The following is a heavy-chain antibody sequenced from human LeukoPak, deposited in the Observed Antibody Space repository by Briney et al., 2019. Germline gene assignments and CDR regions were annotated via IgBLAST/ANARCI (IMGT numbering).Heavy chain of an antibody. CDR3: AELDITLIGGV. J-gene: IGHJ6*01. Sequence: GGSLRLSCAASGFTFSSYEMNWVRQAPGKGLEWVSYISSSGSITYYADSVKGRFTISRDNAKNTLYLQMNSLRAEDTAVYYCAELDITLIGGVRGQGTTGTISS. CDR1: GFTFSSYE. D-gene: IGHD3-10*02. CDR2: ISSSGSIT. V-gene: IGHV3-48*03.